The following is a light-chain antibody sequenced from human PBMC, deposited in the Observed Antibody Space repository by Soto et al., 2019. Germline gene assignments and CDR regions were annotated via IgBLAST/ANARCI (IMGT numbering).Light chain of an antibody. CDR2: GAS. CDR1: QSVSSN. V-gene: IGKV3-15*01. Sequence: EIVMTQSPATLSVSPGERATLSCRASQSVSSNLAWYQQKPGQAPRLLIYGASTRATGIPARFSGSGSGTEFTLTISSLQSEDFAFYYCQQYNNWPWTFGQGTKAEIK. J-gene: IGKJ1*01. CDR3: QQYNNWPWT.